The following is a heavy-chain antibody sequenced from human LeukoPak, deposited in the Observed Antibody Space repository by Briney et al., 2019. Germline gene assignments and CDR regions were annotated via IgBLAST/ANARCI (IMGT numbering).Heavy chain of an antibody. J-gene: IGHJ4*02. CDR3: AKARRDGYNLFDY. D-gene: IGHD5-24*01. Sequence: GGSLRLSCAASGFTFSSYAMSWVRQAPGKGLEWVSVISSSGGNTYYTDSVKGRFTVSRDISKNTLYLQMNSLRAEDTALYYCAKARRDGYNLFDYWGQGTLVTASS. CDR1: GFTFSSYA. CDR2: ISSSGGNT. V-gene: IGHV3-23*01.